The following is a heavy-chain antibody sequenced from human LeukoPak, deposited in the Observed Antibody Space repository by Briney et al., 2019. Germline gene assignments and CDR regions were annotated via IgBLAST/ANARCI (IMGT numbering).Heavy chain of an antibody. V-gene: IGHV4-34*01. CDR2: INHSGST. J-gene: IGHJ4*02. CDR1: GGSFSGYY. D-gene: IGHD3-22*01. CDR3: ARVGYYYDSTGYYPRPVYFDH. Sequence: SETLSLTCAVYGGSFSGYYWSWIRQPPGKGLEWIGEINHSGSTNYNPSLKSRVTISVDTSKNQFSLKLSSVTAADTAVYYCARVGYYYDSTGYYPRPVYFDHWGQGTLVTVSS.